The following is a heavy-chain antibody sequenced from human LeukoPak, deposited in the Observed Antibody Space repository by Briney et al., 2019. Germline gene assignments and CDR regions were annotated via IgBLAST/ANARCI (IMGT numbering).Heavy chain of an antibody. Sequence: GGSLRLSCAASGFTVSGNFMSWVRQAPGQGLEWVSVIYSGGSTYYADSVKGRFTISRDNAKNSLYLQMNSLRAEDTAVYYCARDPRGYDSSGYSDYWGQGTLVTVSS. CDR2: IYSGGST. V-gene: IGHV3-53*01. CDR1: GFTVSGNF. CDR3: ARDPRGYDSSGYSDY. J-gene: IGHJ4*02. D-gene: IGHD3-22*01.